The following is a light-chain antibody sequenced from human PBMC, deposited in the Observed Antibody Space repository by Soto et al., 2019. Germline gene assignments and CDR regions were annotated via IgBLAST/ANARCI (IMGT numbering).Light chain of an antibody. CDR2: DAS. CDR1: QSVTSN. Sequence: EIVMTQSPATLSVSPGERATLSCRASQSVTSNFAWYQQKPGQAPRLLIYDASTRATGIPARFSGSGSGTEFTLTISSLQSEEFAVYYCQQYTNWPPWTFGRGTKVEIK. J-gene: IGKJ1*01. CDR3: QQYTNWPPWT. V-gene: IGKV3-15*01.